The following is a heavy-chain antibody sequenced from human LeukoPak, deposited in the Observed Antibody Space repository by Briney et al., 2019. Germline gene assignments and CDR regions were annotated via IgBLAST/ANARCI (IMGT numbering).Heavy chain of an antibody. V-gene: IGHV3-21*04. D-gene: IGHD6-13*01. CDR1: GFTFSSYS. Sequence: GGSLRLSCAASGFTFSSYSMNWVRQAPGKGLEWVSSISSSSSYIYYADSVKGRFTISRDNSKNSLYLQMNSLRAEDTALYYCAKALSSSWYYFDYWGQGTLVTVSS. J-gene: IGHJ4*02. CDR2: ISSSSSYI. CDR3: AKALSSSWYYFDY.